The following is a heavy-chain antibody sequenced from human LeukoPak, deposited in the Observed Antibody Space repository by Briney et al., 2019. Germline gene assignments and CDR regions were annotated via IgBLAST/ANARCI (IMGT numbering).Heavy chain of an antibody. CDR2: IRQNGNYK. CDR3: AREAIVGGDDDAFDI. J-gene: IGHJ3*02. D-gene: IGHD1-26*01. V-gene: IGHV3-7*01. Sequence: GGSLRLSCAASGFTFSSFYFSWVRQAPGKGLEWVANIRQNGNYKNYVNSVKGRFTISRDNARNSLYLQMNSLRAEDTALYYCAREAIVGGDDDAFDIWGQGTMVTVSS. CDR1: GFTFSSFY.